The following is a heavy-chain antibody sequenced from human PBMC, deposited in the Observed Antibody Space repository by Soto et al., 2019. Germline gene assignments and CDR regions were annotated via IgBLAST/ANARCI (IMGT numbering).Heavy chain of an antibody. CDR1: GFSVSNLF. CDR3: XXXXLGGAYDFRH. V-gene: IGHV3-66*01. D-gene: IGHD3-3*01. J-gene: IGHJ4*02. Sequence: EVQLVESGGGLVQPGGSLRLSCAASGFSVSNLFMTWVRQAPGKGLEWVSVISSDGSTYYADSVKGRFTISRDNSKXXLXXXXXXXXXXXXXXXXXXXXXLGGAYDFRHGGQGTLVTVSS. CDR2: ISSDGST.